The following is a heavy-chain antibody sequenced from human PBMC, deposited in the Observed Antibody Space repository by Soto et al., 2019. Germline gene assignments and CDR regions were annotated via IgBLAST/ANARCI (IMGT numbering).Heavy chain of an antibody. D-gene: IGHD3-22*01. CDR3: ARAGSPFDSDSSGYWGFDH. CDR2: VYSGGTT. CDR1: GFAVSNNY. Sequence: GSLRLSCVASGFAVSNNYMNWVRQAPGKGLEWVSVVYSGGTTYYADSVRGRFTVSRDDSKNTLFLQMSSLRAEDTAVYYCARAGSPFDSDSSGYWGFDHWGQGTLVTVSS. J-gene: IGHJ4*02. V-gene: IGHV3-53*01.